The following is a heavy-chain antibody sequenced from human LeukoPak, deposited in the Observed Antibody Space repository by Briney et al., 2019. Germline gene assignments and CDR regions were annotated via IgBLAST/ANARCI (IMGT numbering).Heavy chain of an antibody. V-gene: IGHV3-30*18. CDR3: SKDTCVVGSCYCYCCMDV. CDR2: MFTIGSNN. CDR1: GFTFSRYG. D-gene: IGHD1-26*01. Sequence: RSLRLSCAASGFTFSRYGIGWVSQPPRKGLGWVAAMFTIGSNNNYTDSVKGRFTLSRDKSKHTLYLQMTSERTEHTAVYYCSKDTCVVGSCYCYCCMDVWGQGTTVTVCS. J-gene: IGHJ6*02.